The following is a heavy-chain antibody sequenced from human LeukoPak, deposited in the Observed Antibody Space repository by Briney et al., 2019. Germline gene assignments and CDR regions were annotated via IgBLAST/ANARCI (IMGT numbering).Heavy chain of an antibody. CDR1: GSTFSRYS. V-gene: IGHV3-21*01. CDR3: ARGENNYGYYYFDY. J-gene: IGHJ4*02. D-gene: IGHD5-18*01. Sequence: GGSLRLSCAASGSTFSRYSMNSVRQAPGKGLEWVSSISINSSYIYYADSLKGRFTISRDNAKNSLYLQMNSLRAEDTAVYYCARGENNYGYYYFDYCGQGTLVTVSS. CDR2: ISINSSYI.